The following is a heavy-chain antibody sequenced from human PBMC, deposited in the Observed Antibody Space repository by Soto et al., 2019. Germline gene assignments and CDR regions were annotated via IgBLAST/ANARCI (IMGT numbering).Heavy chain of an antibody. CDR2: IWHDGSNK. V-gene: IGHV3-33*01. J-gene: IGHJ4*02. CDR1: GFTFSTYG. CDR3: ARAVGPFDY. Sequence: QVQLVESGGGVVQPGRSLRLSCAAAGFTFSTYGIHWVRQAPGKGLEWVAVIWHDGSNKYYADSVKGRFTISRDNSKNTLYLETNSLRAEDTAVYYGARAVGPFDYWGQGTLVTVSS. D-gene: IGHD1-26*01.